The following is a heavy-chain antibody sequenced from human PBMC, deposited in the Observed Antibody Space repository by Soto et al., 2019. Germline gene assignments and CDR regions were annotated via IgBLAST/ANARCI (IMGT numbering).Heavy chain of an antibody. Sequence: PGGSLRLSCAASGFTFRNVWMSWVRQAPGKGPEWVGRIKSKNDGGTTDYAAPVKGRLTVSRDDSKNILYLHMNRLKTEDTAVYYCGTHSWDPSCQRTLVTV. D-gene: IGHD6-6*01. V-gene: IGHV3-15*01. CDR2: IKSKNDGGTT. J-gene: IGHJ5*02. CDR3: GTHSWDP. CDR1: GFTFRNVW.